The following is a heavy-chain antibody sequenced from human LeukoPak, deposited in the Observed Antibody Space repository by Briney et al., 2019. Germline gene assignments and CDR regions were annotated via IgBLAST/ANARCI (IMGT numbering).Heavy chain of an antibody. J-gene: IGHJ4*02. CDR1: GFLFSRDW. Sequence: GGSLRLSCAASGFLFSRDWMHWVRHAPGTGLKWVSRIYRDGSTTDYADSVKGRFIISRDKSKNTLYLDMNSLRAGDTAVYYCAGERGDYDDPGPLDYWGQGTLVTVSS. D-gene: IGHD4-17*01. CDR3: AGERGDYDDPGPLDY. V-gene: IGHV3-74*01. CDR2: IYRDGSTT.